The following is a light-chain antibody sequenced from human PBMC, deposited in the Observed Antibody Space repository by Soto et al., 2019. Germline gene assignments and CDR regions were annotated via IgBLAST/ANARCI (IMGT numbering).Light chain of an antibody. CDR3: QQYGSSGT. J-gene: IGKJ1*01. Sequence: EIVLTQSPGTLSLSPGERATLSCRASQSVSNNYLAWYQQKPGQAPRLLIYGASNRATGIPDRFSGSGSGTDFTLTIRRLEPEDFAGYYCQQYGSSGTFGQGTKVYIK. CDR2: GAS. CDR1: QSVSNNY. V-gene: IGKV3-20*01.